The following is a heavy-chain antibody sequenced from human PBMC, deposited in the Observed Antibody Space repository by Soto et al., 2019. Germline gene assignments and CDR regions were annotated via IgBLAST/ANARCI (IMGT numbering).Heavy chain of an antibody. CDR1: GCSISSYS. D-gene: IGHD5-12*01. Sequence: SETLSLTCTVSGCSISSYSWSWIRQPPGKGLEWIGYIYYSGSTNYNPSLKSRVTISVDTSKNQFSLKLSSVTAADTAEYYYARDVRGGGYDGYYYYGMDVWGQGTTVTVS. V-gene: IGHV4-59*01. CDR3: ARDVRGGGYDGYYYYGMDV. CDR2: IYYSGST. J-gene: IGHJ6*02.